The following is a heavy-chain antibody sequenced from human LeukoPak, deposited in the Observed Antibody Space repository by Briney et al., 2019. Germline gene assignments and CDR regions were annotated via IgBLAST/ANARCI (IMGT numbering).Heavy chain of an antibody. J-gene: IGHJ5*02. CDR1: GYSISSGYY. V-gene: IGHV4-38-2*02. Sequence: MPSETLSLTCTVSGYSISSGYYWGWIRQPPGKGLEWIGSIYHSGSTYYNPSLKSRVTISVDTSKNQFSLKLSSVTAADTAVYYCARGVHWFDPWGQGTLVTVSS. D-gene: IGHD3-10*01. CDR2: IYHSGST. CDR3: ARGVHWFDP.